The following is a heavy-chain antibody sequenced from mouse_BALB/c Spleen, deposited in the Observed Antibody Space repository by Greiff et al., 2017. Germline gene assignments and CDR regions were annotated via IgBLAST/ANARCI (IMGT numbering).Heavy chain of an antibody. CDR1: GISITTGNYR. V-gene: IGHV3-5*02. CDR3: ARGAHYYGSSFDY. CDR2: IYYSGTI. D-gene: IGHD1-1*01. J-gene: IGHJ2*01. Sequence: EVMLVESGPGLVKPSQTVSLTCTVTGISITTGNYRWSWIRQFPGNKLEWIGYIYYSGTITYNPSLTSRTTITRDTSKNQFFLEMNSLTAEDTATYYCARGAHYYGSSFDYWGQGTTLTVSS.